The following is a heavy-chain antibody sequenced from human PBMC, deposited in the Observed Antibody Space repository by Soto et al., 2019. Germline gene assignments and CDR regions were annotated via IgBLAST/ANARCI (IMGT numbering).Heavy chain of an antibody. CDR2: ISAGGDRT. Sequence: EVQVSESGGGLVQPGGSLRLSCATSGFTFSHYPMNWVPQAPGKGLEWVSGISAGGDRTYYADSVKGRFTIFRDNSKNSVSLQMNSLRVEDTAVYYCARRVWGQGTLVTVSS. J-gene: IGHJ4*02. CDR1: GFTFSHYP. V-gene: IGHV3-23*01. CDR3: ARRV.